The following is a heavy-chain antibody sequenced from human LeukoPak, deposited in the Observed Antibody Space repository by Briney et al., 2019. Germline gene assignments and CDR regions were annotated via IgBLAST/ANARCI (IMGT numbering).Heavy chain of an antibody. J-gene: IGHJ6*02. CDR1: GFTFSNYW. Sequence: GGSLRLSCAASGFTFSNYWMTWVRQAPGKGLEWVANVRQDGGETSYVDSVKGRFTISRDNAKNSLYLQMNSLRAEDTAVYYCAKDSPVGYCSGGSCYYYYYGMDVWGQGTTVTVSS. CDR3: AKDSPVGYCSGGSCYYYYYGMDV. CDR2: VRQDGGET. D-gene: IGHD2-15*01. V-gene: IGHV3-7*01.